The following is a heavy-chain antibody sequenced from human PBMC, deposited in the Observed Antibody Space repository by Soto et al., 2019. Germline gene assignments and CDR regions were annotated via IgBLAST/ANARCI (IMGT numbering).Heavy chain of an antibody. CDR1: GFFFPTYW. Sequence: EVQLVESGGGLVQPGGSLRLSCAASGFFFPTYWMSWVRQAPGKGLEWVADINQDGSEKYHVDSVKGRFTTSRDTPKNSLYLQMNSLRAEDTAIYYCTRGGDYGGRQDAFDIWGQGTMVTVSS. CDR2: INQDGSEK. D-gene: IGHD4-17*01. CDR3: TRGGDYGGRQDAFDI. V-gene: IGHV3-7*03. J-gene: IGHJ3*02.